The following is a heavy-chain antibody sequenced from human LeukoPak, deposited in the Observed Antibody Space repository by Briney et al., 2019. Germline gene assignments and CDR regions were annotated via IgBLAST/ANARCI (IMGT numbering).Heavy chain of an antibody. CDR3: ARQGNWNDRYNWFDP. J-gene: IGHJ5*02. Sequence: GESLKISCKGSGYSFTSYWIGWVSQMPGKSLEWLGIIYPGDSDTRYSPSFQGQVTISADNSISTAYLQWSNLKASDTAMYYCARQGNWNDRYNWFDPWGQGTLVTVSS. V-gene: IGHV5-51*01. D-gene: IGHD1-20*01. CDR1: GYSFTSYW. CDR2: IYPGDSDT.